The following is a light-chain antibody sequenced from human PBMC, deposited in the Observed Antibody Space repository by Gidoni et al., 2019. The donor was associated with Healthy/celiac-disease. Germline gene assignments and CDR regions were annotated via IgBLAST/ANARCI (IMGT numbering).Light chain of an antibody. Sequence: QSALTPPRSVSGSPGPSVTISCSGLSSDVGGYNYVSWYQQHPGKAPKLMIYDVSKRPSGVPNRFSGSSSGNTASLTISGLQAEDEADYYYCSYAGSYTLVFGGGTKLTVL. CDR2: DVS. CDR3: CSYAGSYTLV. V-gene: IGLV2-11*01. CDR1: SSDVGGYNY. J-gene: IGLJ3*02.